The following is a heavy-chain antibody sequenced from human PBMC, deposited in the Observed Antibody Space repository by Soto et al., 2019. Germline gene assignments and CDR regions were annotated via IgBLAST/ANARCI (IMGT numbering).Heavy chain of an antibody. CDR2: INPNSGGT. CDR3: AREPYCYDSSGYPPPPFDY. CDR1: GYTFTGYY. D-gene: IGHD3-22*01. V-gene: IGHV1-2*02. Sequence: ASVKVSCKASGYTFTGYYMHWVRQAPGQGLEWMGWINPNSGGTNYAQKFQGRVTMTRDTSISTAYMELSRLRSDDTAVYYCAREPYCYDSSGYPPPPFDYWGQGTPVTVSS. J-gene: IGHJ4*02.